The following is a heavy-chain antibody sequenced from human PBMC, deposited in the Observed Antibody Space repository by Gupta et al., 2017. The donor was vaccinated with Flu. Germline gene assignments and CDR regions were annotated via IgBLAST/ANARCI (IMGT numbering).Heavy chain of an antibody. J-gene: IGHJ3*01. CDR3: VRDQNWAFDV. CDR1: GFTFTKYS. D-gene: IGHD1-1*01. Sequence: EVHLVESGGGLVQPGGSLRHSCAGSGFTFTKYSVNWVRQAPGKGLEWVAYISMSGYYMYYADSGKGRFTVSRDNAKDSVYLQMSGLRDEDTAFYYCVRDQNWAFDVWGQGTMVTVS. CDR2: ISMSGYYM. V-gene: IGHV3-48*02.